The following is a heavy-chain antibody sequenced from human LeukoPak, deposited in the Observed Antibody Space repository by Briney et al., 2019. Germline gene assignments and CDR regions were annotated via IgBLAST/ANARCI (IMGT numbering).Heavy chain of an antibody. D-gene: IGHD1-14*01. CDR2: ISGRGGST. J-gene: IGHJ4*02. CDR3: AKTIGRMGDFDY. Sequence: GGSLRLSCAASGFAFSSYAMSWVRQAPGKGLEWVSAISGRGGSTYYADSVKGRFTISRDNSKNTLYLQMNSLSAEDTAVYYCAKTIGRMGDFDYWGQGTLVTVSS. V-gene: IGHV3-23*01. CDR1: GFAFSSYA.